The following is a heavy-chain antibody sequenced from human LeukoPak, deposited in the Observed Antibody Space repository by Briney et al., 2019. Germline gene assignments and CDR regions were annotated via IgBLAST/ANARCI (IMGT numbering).Heavy chain of an antibody. CDR2: ISAYNGNT. D-gene: IGHD5-18*01. Sequence: ASVKVSCKASGYTFIGYYLHWVRQAPGQGLEWMGWISAYNGNTNYAQKLQGRVTMTTDTSTSTAYMELRSLGSDDTAVYYCARDLGTAMANFDYWGQETLVTVSS. CDR3: ARDLGTAMANFDY. J-gene: IGHJ4*02. V-gene: IGHV1-18*04. CDR1: GYTFIGYY.